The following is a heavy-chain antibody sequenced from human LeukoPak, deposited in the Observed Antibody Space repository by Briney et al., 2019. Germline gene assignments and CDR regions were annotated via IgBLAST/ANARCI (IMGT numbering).Heavy chain of an antibody. Sequence: ASVKVSCKASGGTFSSYAISWVRQAPGQGLEWMGRIIPIFGTANYAQKFQGRVTITTDESTSTAYMELSSLRSEDTAVYYCARGSIAARVSFDYWGQGTLVTVSS. CDR2: IIPIFGTA. D-gene: IGHD6-6*01. V-gene: IGHV1-69*05. CDR3: ARGSIAARVSFDY. J-gene: IGHJ4*02. CDR1: GGTFSSYA.